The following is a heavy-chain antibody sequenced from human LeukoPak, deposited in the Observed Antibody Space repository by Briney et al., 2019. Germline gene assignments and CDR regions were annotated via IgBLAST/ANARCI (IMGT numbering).Heavy chain of an antibody. CDR2: IYYSGST. CDR1: GGSISSYY. D-gene: IGHD2-2*01. CDR3: ATERQEPAAYKGRNWFDP. J-gene: IGHJ5*02. Sequence: SETLSLTCTVSGGSISSYYWSWIRQPPGKGLEWIGYIYYSGSTNYNPSLKSRVTISVDTSKNQFSLKLSSVTAADTAVYYCATERQEPAAYKGRNWFDPWGQGTLVTVSS. V-gene: IGHV4-59*01.